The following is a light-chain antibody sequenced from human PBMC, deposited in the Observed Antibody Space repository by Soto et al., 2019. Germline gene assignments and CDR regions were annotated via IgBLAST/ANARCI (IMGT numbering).Light chain of an antibody. CDR3: QQYGSSPLT. CDR1: HSVSSY. Sequence: EIVLTQSPGTLSLSVGERVTLSCRASHSVSSYFAWYQQTPGQTPRLLIYETSNRTTGTPDRFSGIGSGTDFTLTILRLDPEDFTVYYCQQYGSSPLTFGGGTTVKIK. CDR2: ETS. V-gene: IGKV3-20*01. J-gene: IGKJ4*01.